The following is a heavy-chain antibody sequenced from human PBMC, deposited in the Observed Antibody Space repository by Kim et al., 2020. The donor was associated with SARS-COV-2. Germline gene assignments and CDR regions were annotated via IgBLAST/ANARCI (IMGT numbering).Heavy chain of an antibody. CDR1: GGSISSGGYY. CDR3: ARDNYDFWSGYHLFDY. D-gene: IGHD3-3*01. V-gene: IGHV4-31*03. J-gene: IGHJ4*02. CDR2: IYYSGST. Sequence: SETLSLTCTVSGGSISSGGYYWSWIRQHPGKDLEWIGYIYYSGSTYYNPSLKSRVTISVDTSKNQFSLKLSSVTAADTAVYYCARDNYDFWSGYHLFDYWGQGTLVTVSS.